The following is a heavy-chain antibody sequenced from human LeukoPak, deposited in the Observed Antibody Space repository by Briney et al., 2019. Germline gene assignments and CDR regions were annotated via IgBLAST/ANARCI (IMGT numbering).Heavy chain of an antibody. CDR2: IKQDGSEK. V-gene: IGHV3-7*05. CDR3: AGALSGIDY. J-gene: IGHJ4*02. D-gene: IGHD1-26*01. CDR1: GLSFSSYW. Sequence: TGGSLRLSCAASGLSFSSYWLNWVRQAPRKGLEWVANIKQDGSEKYYVDSVKGRFTISRDNAKNSVYLQMNTLRVDDTAVYYCAGALSGIDYWGQGTLVTVSS.